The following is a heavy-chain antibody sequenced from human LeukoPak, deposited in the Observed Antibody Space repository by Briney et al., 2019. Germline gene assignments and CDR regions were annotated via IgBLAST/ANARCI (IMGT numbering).Heavy chain of an antibody. CDR1: GGSISSYY. V-gene: IGHV4-4*07. D-gene: IGHD6-13*01. J-gene: IGHJ4*02. Sequence: SETLSLTCTVSGGSISSYYWSWIRQPAGKGLEWIGRIYTSGSTSYNPSLKSRVTMSVDTSKNQFSLKLSSVTAADTAVYYCARDPASSSWYHYFDYWGQGTLVTVSS. CDR2: IYTSGST. CDR3: ARDPASSSWYHYFDY.